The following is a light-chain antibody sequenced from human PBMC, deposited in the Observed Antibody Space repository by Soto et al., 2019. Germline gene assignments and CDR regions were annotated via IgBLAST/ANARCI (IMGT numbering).Light chain of an antibody. J-gene: IGLJ1*01. CDR2: EVT. Sequence: QSALTQSASVSGSPGQSITISCTGTSSDVGTYHLVSWYQHHPGKAPKLMIYEVTKRPSGVSNRFSGSKSGNTASLTISGLQAEDEADYYCCSYAGSSTYVFGTGTKLTVL. CDR1: SSDVGTYHL. V-gene: IGLV2-23*02. CDR3: CSYAGSSTYV.